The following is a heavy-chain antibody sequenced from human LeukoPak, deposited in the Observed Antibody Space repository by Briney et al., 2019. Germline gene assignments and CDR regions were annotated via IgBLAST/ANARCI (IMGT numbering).Heavy chain of an antibody. V-gene: IGHV3-23*01. D-gene: IGHD3-22*01. J-gene: IGHJ4*02. CDR1: GFTFSSSA. CDR2: ISGSGGST. CDR3: AKDPYYYDSSGYDVGWYYFDY. Sequence: GGSLRLSCAASGFTFSSSAMSWVRQAPGKGLEWVSAISGSGGSTYYADSVKGRFTISRDNSKNTLYLQMNSLRAEDTAVYYCAKDPYYYDSSGYDVGWYYFDYWGQGTLVTVSS.